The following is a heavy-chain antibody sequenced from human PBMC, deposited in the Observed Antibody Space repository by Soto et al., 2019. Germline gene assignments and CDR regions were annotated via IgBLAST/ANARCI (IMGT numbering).Heavy chain of an antibody. V-gene: IGHV4-59*12. CDR3: ARDVDADFRTDFDY. J-gene: IGHJ4*02. D-gene: IGHD4-17*01. Sequence: SETLSLTCTVSGGSISSYDWSRIRQPPGKGLEWIGYIYYSGSTNYNPSLKSRVTMSVDTSKNQFSLKLTSVTAEDTALYYCARDVDADFRTDFDYWGRGTLVTVSS. CDR2: IYYSGST. CDR1: GGSISSYD.